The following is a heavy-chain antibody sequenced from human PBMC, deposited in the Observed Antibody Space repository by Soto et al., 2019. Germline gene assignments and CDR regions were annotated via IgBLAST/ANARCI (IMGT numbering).Heavy chain of an antibody. Sequence: EVQLLESGGGLVQPGGSLRLSCAASGFTFSSYAMSWVRQAPGKGLEGVSTITTSGGSTYNADSVKGRFTISRDNSKNTLYRQMNSLRADDTAVYYCAKELLEVVPAAIDSWGQGTLVTVSS. V-gene: IGHV3-23*01. CDR2: ITTSGGST. CDR3: AKELLEVVPAAIDS. CDR1: GFTFSSYA. J-gene: IGHJ4*02. D-gene: IGHD2-2*01.